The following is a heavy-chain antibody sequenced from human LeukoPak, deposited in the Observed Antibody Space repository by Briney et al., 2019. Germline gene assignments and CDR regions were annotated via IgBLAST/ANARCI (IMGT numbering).Heavy chain of an antibody. CDR2: INSDGSGT. CDR3: ARALGY. Sequence: GGSLRLSCAASGFTFSSHWMHWVRQAPGKGLVWVSHINSDGSGTSYADSVKGRFTISRDNAKNTPYLQMNSLRAEDTAIYYCARALGYWGQGTLVTVSS. J-gene: IGHJ4*02. CDR1: GFTFSSHW. V-gene: IGHV3-74*01.